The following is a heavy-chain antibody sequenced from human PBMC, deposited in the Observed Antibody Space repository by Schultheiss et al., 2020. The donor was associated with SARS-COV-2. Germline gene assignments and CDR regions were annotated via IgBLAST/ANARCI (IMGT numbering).Heavy chain of an antibody. CDR2: IFGRGDST. CDR3: AKASWSYSYYGLDV. Sequence: GESLKISCAASGFTFSSYAMSWVRQAPGKGLEWVSAIFGRGDSTFYADSVKGRFTISRDNSKNTLYLRMNSLRAEDTAVYYCAKASWSYSYYGLDVWGQGTTVTVSS. J-gene: IGHJ6*02. D-gene: IGHD6-13*01. CDR1: GFTFSSYA. V-gene: IGHV3-23*01.